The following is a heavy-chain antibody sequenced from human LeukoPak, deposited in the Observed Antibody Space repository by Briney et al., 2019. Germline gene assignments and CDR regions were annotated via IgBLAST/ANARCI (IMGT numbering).Heavy chain of an antibody. J-gene: IGHJ6*02. CDR1: GFTFSSYA. D-gene: IGHD3-22*01. CDR2: IRGSGGTT. V-gene: IGHV3-23*01. CDR3: AREKRYDSSGYYYVNYGMDV. Sequence: GGSLRLSCAASGFTFSSYAMYWVRQAPGKGLEWVSTIRGSGGTTYYADSVKGRFTISRDNSKNTLYLQMNSLRAEDTAVYYCAREKRYDSSGYYYVNYGMDVWGQGTTVTVSS.